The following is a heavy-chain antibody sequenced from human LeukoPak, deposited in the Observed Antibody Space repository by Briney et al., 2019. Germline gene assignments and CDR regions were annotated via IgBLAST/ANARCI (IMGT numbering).Heavy chain of an antibody. D-gene: IGHD6-13*01. CDR1: GGSISSSNW. Sequence: SETLSLTCAVSGGSISSSNWWSWVRQPPGKGLEWIGEIYHSGSTNYNPSLKSRVTISVDKSKNQFSLKLSFVTAADTAVYYCARGGSSWYLAAYNWFDPWGQGTLVTVSS. V-gene: IGHV4-4*02. CDR3: ARGGSSWYLAAYNWFDP. J-gene: IGHJ5*02. CDR2: IYHSGST.